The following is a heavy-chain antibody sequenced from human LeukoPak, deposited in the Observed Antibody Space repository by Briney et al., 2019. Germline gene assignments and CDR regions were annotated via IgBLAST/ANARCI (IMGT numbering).Heavy chain of an antibody. CDR2: ISPYNGNT. J-gene: IGHJ6*02. CDR3: ARVRPPNIVDSVMDYKYYHDMDV. Sequence: ASVKVSCKASGYTFSSYGISWVRQAPGQGLEWMGWISPYNGNTEYGQKVQGRATMTTDRPTTTASMELRSLRSDDTAMYYCARVRPPNIVDSVMDYKYYHDMDVWGQGTTVTVSS. D-gene: IGHD5-18*01. CDR1: GYTFSSYG. V-gene: IGHV1-18*01.